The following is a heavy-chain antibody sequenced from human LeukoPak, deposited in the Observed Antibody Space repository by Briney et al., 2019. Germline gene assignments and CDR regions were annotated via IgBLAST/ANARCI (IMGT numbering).Heavy chain of an antibody. CDR1: GFTFSSYSM. CDR2: ISHSGST. V-gene: IGHV4-4*02. D-gene: IGHD2-15*01. J-gene: IGHJ4*02. CDR3: ASPSGASTW. Sequence: GSLRLSCAASGFTFSSYSMNWVRQAPGKGLEWIGDISHSGSTNYNPSLKSRVTISIDESTNQFSLKLTSVTAADTAVYYCASPSGASTWWGQGTLVTVSS.